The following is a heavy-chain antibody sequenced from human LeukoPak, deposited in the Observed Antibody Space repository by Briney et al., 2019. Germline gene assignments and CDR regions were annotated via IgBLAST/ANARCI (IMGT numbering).Heavy chain of an antibody. J-gene: IGHJ4*02. CDR3: ARHGYYYDSSGYYYVRSFDY. CDR1: GGSVSSYY. Sequence: PTETLSLTCTVSGGSVSSYYWSWIRQPPGKGLEWNGYFYYSGSTNYNPSNKSRVTISVDTSKNQFSLKLSSVTAADTAVYYCARHGYYYDSSGYYYVRSFDYWGQGTLVTVSP. CDR2: FYYSGST. V-gene: IGHV4-59*08. D-gene: IGHD3-22*01.